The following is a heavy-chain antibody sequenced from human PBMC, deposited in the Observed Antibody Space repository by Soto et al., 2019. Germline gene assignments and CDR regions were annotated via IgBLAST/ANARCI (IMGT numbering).Heavy chain of an antibody. V-gene: IGHV4-59*01. CDR1: GGSITTYY. Sequence: QVQLQESGPGVVKPSETLSLTCTVFGGSITTYYWSWVRQPPGKGLEWIGYIYHSGHSNYNPSLKSRVTMSVDTSKNQFSLKLSSATAADTAVYYCAREGGGGTIAFDYWGQGTLVTVSS. J-gene: IGHJ4*02. CDR3: AREGGGGTIAFDY. D-gene: IGHD2-21*01. CDR2: IYHSGHS.